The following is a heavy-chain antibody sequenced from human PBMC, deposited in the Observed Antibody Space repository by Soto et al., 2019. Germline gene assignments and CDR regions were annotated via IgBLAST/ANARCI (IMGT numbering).Heavy chain of an antibody. CDR3: ARDLPPVDY. V-gene: IGHV1-3*01. CDR1: GYTFTSYA. Sequence: QVQLVQSGAEVKKPGASVKVSCKASGYTFTSYAMHWVRQAPGQRLEWMGWINAGNGKTKYSQKFQGRVTITRDTSASTAYMELSSLRSEDTAVYYCARDLPPVDYWGQGTLVTVSS. J-gene: IGHJ4*02. CDR2: INAGNGKT.